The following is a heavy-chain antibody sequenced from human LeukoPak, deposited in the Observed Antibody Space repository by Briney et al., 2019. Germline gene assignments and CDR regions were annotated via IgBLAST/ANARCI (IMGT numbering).Heavy chain of an antibody. Sequence: GGSLRLSCAASGFTVSNNYMSWVRQAPGKGLEWVSVIYSGGSTYYADSVEGRFTISRDNSRNTLFLQLNSLRAEDTAIYYCGRSLTSLRLTDWGQGTLVAVSS. CDR3: GRSLTSLRLTD. V-gene: IGHV3-53*01. D-gene: IGHD2-21*02. CDR1: GFTVSNNY. J-gene: IGHJ4*02. CDR2: IYSGGST.